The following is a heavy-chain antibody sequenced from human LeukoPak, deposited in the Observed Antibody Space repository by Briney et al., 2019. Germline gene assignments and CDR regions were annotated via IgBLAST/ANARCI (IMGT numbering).Heavy chain of an antibody. CDR3: ARALPHRRLMDTTMEQHWFDP. V-gene: IGHV1-46*01. CDR1: GYTFTSYY. Sequence: ASVKVSCKASGYTFTSYYMHWVRQAPGQGLEWMGIINPSGGNTNYAQKFQGRVTMTRDMSTSTVYMELSSLRSEDTAMYYCARALPHRRLMDTTMEQHWFDPWGQGTLVTVSS. D-gene: IGHD5-18*01. CDR2: INPSGGNT. J-gene: IGHJ5*02.